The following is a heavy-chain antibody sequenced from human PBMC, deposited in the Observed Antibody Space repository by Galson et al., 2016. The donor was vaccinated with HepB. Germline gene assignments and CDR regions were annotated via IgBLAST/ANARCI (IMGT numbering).Heavy chain of an antibody. CDR3: APVNGIRAGTGTGLIDF. CDR2: IYYNGNS. V-gene: IGHV4-61*01. CDR1: GGSVNSGSHY. Sequence: SETLSLTCSVSGGSVNSGSHYWTWIRQPPGKGLEWVGNIYYNGNSNHNPALKSRLTISIDTSTNQFSLKLSSVTTADTAGYYCAPVNGIRAGTGTGLIDFWGPGTLVTVSS. J-gene: IGHJ4*02. D-gene: IGHD1-1*01.